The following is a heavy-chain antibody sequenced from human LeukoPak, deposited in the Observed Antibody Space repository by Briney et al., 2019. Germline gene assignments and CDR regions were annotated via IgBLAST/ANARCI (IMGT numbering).Heavy chain of an antibody. D-gene: IGHD2/OR15-2a*01. V-gene: IGHV3-23*01. Sequence: PGGSLRLSCTASGFSFSGSWMSWVRQAPGKGLEWVSAIRSNGENTYYADSVRGRFTISRDNSRGTLSLQMNSLRDDDTAVYFCAILSWDGRGSFYWGQGTLVSVSS. CDR2: IRSNGENT. CDR3: AILSWDGRGSFY. CDR1: GFSFSGSW. J-gene: IGHJ4*02.